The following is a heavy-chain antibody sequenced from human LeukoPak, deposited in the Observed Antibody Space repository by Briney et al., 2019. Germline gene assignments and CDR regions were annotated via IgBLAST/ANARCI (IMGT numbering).Heavy chain of an antibody. D-gene: IGHD2-21*01. CDR1: GFTFSSYW. J-gene: IGHJ3*02. V-gene: IGHV3-74*01. CDR2: INSDGSST. Sequence: PGGSLRLSCAASGFTFSSYWMHWVRQAPGKGLVWVSRINSDGSSTSYADSVKGRFTISRDNAKNSLYLQMNSLRAEDTAVYYCARDPNLLAFDIWGQGTMVTVSS. CDR3: ARDPNLLAFDI.